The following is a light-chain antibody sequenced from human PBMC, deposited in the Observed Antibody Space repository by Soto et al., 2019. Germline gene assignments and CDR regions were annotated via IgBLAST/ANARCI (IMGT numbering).Light chain of an antibody. J-gene: IGLJ2*01. V-gene: IGLV2-14*01. Sequence: QSVLTQPASVSGSPGQSITISCTGTSSDVGGYNYVSWYQQHPGKAPKLMIYDVSNRPSGVSNRFSGSKSGITASLTISGLQAEDEADYYCSSYTTSTLVVFGGGTKLTVL. CDR3: SSYTTSTLVV. CDR1: SSDVGGYNY. CDR2: DVS.